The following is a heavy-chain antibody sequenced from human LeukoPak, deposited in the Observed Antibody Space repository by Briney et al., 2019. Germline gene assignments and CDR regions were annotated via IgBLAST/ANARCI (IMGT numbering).Heavy chain of an antibody. CDR1: GYTFSSYD. V-gene: IGHV1-8*01. D-gene: IGHD4-23*01. J-gene: IGHJ4*02. CDR2: MNPNSGNT. Sequence: ASVKVSCKASGYTFSSYDINWVRQATGQGLGWMGWMNPNSGNTGYAQKFQGRVTMTRNTSISTAYMELSSLRSEDTAVYYCARVDYGGNENWDYWGQGTLVTVSS. CDR3: ARVDYGGNENWDY.